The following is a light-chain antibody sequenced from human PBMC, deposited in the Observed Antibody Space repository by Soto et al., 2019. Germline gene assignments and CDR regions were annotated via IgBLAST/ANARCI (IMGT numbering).Light chain of an antibody. J-gene: IGKJ1*01. CDR2: GAS. CDR1: ETVATN. Sequence: DILITQSPSTLSVSPGERDTLSCWASETVATNLAWYQQKPGQAPRLLISGASTRAAGISDRFSGSGSGTDFTLTISSLEPEDFAVYYCQQRSNWPWTFGQGTKVDIK. CDR3: QQRSNWPWT. V-gene: IGKV3-11*01.